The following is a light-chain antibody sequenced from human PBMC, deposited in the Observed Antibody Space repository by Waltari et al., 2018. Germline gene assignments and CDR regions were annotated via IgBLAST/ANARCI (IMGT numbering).Light chain of an antibody. CDR1: QSISTN. CDR3: QHYDKWLRYS. CDR2: GAS. Sequence: IVMTQSPATLSVSPGERATLSCRASQSISTNLAWFQEKPGQAPRLPIHGASTRATGVPARFSGSGSGTYFTLVISSLRSEDFAVYYCQHYDKWLRYSFGQGTKVEIK. J-gene: IGKJ2*01. V-gene: IGKV3-15*01.